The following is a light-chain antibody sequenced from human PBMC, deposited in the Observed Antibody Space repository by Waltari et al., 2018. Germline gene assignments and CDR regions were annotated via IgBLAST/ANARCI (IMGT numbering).Light chain of an antibody. Sequence: DIQMTQSPSSLSASVGDRVTITCQASQDISNYLNWYQQKPEKAPKLLIYDASNLETGVPSRFSGSGSGTDFTFTISSLQPEDIATYYCQQYDNLLITFGQGTRLEIK. J-gene: IGKJ5*01. CDR1: QDISNY. V-gene: IGKV1-33*01. CDR2: DAS. CDR3: QQYDNLLIT.